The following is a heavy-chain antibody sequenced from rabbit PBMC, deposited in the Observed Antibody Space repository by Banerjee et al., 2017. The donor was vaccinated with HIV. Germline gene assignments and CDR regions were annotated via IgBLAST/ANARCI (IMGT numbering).Heavy chain of an antibody. D-gene: IGHD2-1*01. Sequence: QSLEESGGDLVKPGASLTLTCTASGFTISSSYYMCWVRQAPGKGLEWIGCIYAGSGSTDYASWVNGRFTISLDNAQNTVFLQMTSLTAADTATYFCARSLYDDYGDYLFNLWGPGTLVTVS. J-gene: IGHJ4*01. CDR3: ARSLYDDYGDYLFNL. CDR1: GFTISSSYY. V-gene: IGHV1S40*01. CDR2: IYAGSGST.